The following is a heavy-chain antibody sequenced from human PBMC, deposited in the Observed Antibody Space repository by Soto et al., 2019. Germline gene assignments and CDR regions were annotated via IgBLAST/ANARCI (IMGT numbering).Heavy chain of an antibody. CDR3: ARDATVVRGIIDS. CDR2: INSDGSST. V-gene: IGHV3-74*01. Sequence: EVQLVESGGGLVQPEGPLRLSCAASGFTFSDYWMHWVRQAPGKGLVWVSRINSDGSSTSYADSVKGRFTISRDNAKNTLYLQMNTLRVEDTALDYCARDATVVRGIIDSWGQGTLVTVSS. D-gene: IGHD3-10*01. J-gene: IGHJ4*02. CDR1: GFTFSDYW.